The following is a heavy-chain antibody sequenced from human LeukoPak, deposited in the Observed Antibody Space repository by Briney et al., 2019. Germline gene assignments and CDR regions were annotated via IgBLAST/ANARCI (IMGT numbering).Heavy chain of an antibody. Sequence: SETLSLTCTVSGGSISSYYWSWIRQPPGKGLEWIGYIYYSWSTNYNPSLKSRVTISVDTSKNQFSLKLSSVTAADTAVYYCARHRWLLPELPDYFDYWGQGTLVTVSS. V-gene: IGHV4-59*08. D-gene: IGHD2-15*01. CDR3: ARHRWLLPELPDYFDY. CDR1: GGSISSYY. J-gene: IGHJ4*02. CDR2: IYYSWST.